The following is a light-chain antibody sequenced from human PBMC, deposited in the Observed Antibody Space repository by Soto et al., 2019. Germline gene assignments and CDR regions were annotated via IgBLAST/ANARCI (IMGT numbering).Light chain of an antibody. Sequence: EIVVTQSPATLSSIPGDRATLSFRASQSIDTYLAWYQQKPGQAPRLLIYGASNRATGIPDRFSGSGSGTDFTLTISRLEPEDFAVYYCQQYGSSGTFGQGTKVDIK. CDR3: QQYGSSGT. J-gene: IGKJ1*01. CDR2: GAS. CDR1: QSIDTY. V-gene: IGKV3-20*01.